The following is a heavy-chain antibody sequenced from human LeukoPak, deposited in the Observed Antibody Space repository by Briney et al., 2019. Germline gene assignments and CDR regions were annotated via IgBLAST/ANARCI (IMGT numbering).Heavy chain of an antibody. CDR1: GFSFSDSA. J-gene: IGHJ4*02. CDR3: AKGGSRDFWSDEKNYFDY. D-gene: IGHD3-3*01. Sequence: PGGSLKLSCAASGFSFSDSAIHWVRQAPGKGLEWLGRIRNKANNHATVYAASVIGRFTISRNDSENTAYLQMNSLKIEDTAVYYCAKGGSRDFWSDEKNYFDYWGQGTLVTVSS. CDR2: IRNKANNHAT. V-gene: IGHV3-73*01.